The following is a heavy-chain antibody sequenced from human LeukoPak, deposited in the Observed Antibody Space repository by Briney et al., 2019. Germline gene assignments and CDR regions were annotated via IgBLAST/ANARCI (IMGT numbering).Heavy chain of an antibody. CDR2: INHSGST. Sequence: PSETLSLTCAVYGGSFSGYYWSWIRQPPGKGLEWIGEINHSGSTNYNPSLKSRVTISVDTSKNQFSLKLSSVTAADTAVYYCARERDDYNWSYGDRNWFDPWGQGTLVTVSS. CDR3: ARERDDYNWSYGDRNWFDP. J-gene: IGHJ5*02. CDR1: GGSFSGYY. V-gene: IGHV4-34*01. D-gene: IGHD1-7*01.